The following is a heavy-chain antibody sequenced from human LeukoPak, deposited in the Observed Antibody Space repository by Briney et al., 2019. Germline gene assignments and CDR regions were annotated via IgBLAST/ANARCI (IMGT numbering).Heavy chain of an antibody. CDR1: GFTFYNYG. V-gene: IGHV3-30*02. CDR3: AKDMNYYGSGSWDY. J-gene: IGHJ4*02. D-gene: IGHD3-10*01. CDR2: IRYDGSNT. Sequence: GGSLRLSCAASGFTFYNYGMQWVRQAPGKGLEWVAFIRYDGSNTYYADSVKGRFTISRDNSKNTLDLQMNSLRAEDTAVYHCAKDMNYYGSGSWDYWGQGTLVTVSS.